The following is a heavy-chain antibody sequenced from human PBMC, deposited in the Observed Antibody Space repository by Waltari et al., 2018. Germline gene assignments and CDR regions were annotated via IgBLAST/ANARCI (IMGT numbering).Heavy chain of an antibody. CDR3: ARDSRGKTRGGSYDY. Sequence: QLQLQESGPGLVKPSATLSLTCPVPGGSISSSSSYWGGTRPPPGKGLEWITNLYYSGSTYSNPALKSRVTISVDTSKNQFSLKLTSVTAADTAVYYCARDSRGKTRGGSYDYWGQGTLVTVSS. V-gene: IGHV4-39*01. J-gene: IGHJ4*02. CDR1: GGSISSSSSY. D-gene: IGHD1-26*01. CDR2: LYYSGST.